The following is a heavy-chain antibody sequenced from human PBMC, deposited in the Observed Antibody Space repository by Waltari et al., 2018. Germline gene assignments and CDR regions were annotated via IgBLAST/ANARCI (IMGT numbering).Heavy chain of an antibody. CDR2: MNPNSGNT. D-gene: IGHD6-19*01. V-gene: IGHV1-8*01. J-gene: IGHJ5*02. Sequence: QVQLVQSGAEVKKPGASVTVSCKASGYTFTSYDINWVRQATGQGLEWMGWMNPNSGNTGYAQKVQGRVTMTRNTSISTAYMELSSLRSEDTAVYYCARASSGWFPGGFDPWGQGTLVTVSA. CDR1: GYTFTSYD. CDR3: ARASSGWFPGGFDP.